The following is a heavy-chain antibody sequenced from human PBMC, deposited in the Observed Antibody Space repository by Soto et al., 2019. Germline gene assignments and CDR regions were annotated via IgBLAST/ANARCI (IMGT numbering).Heavy chain of an antibody. CDR2: IYYSGST. CDR1: GGSISSSSYY. CDR3: ARTPPLLRTVNWFNP. D-gene: IGHD3-16*01. Sequence: NPSETLSLTCTVSGGSISSSSYYWGWIRQPPGKGLEWIGSIYYSGSTYYNPSLKSRVTISVDTSKNQFSLKLSSVTAADTAVYYCARTPPLLRTVNWFNPWGQGTLVTVSS. J-gene: IGHJ5*02. V-gene: IGHV4-39*01.